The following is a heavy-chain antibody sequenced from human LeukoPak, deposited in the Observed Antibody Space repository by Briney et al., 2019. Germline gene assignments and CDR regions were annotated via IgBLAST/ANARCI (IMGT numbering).Heavy chain of an antibody. CDR1: GGTFSSYA. J-gene: IGHJ6*02. D-gene: IGHD2-2*01. CDR2: IIPIFGTA. CDR3: ARVVVPAAMYGMDV. V-gene: IGHV1-69*13. Sequence: SVKVSCKASGGTFSSYAISWVRQAPGQGLEWMGGIIPIFGTANYAQKSQGRVTITADESTSTAYMELSSLRSEDTAVYYCARVVVPAAMYGMDVWGQGTTVTVSS.